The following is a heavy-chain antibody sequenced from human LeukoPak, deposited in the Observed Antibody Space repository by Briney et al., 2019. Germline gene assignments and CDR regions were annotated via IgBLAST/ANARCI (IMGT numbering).Heavy chain of an antibody. Sequence: GASVKVSCKASGGTFISYAISWVRQAPGQGREGRGWINPNSGGTNYAQKFQGRVTMTRDTSISTAYMELSRLRSDDTAVYYCARTYCSSTSCYFDWFDPWGQGTLVTVSS. D-gene: IGHD2-2*01. V-gene: IGHV1-2*02. CDR2: INPNSGGT. CDR3: ARTYCSSTSCYFDWFDP. CDR1: GGTFISYA. J-gene: IGHJ5*02.